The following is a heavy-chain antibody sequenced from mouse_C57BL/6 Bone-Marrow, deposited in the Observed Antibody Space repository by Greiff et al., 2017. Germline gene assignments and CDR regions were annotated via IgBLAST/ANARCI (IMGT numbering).Heavy chain of an antibody. V-gene: IGHV5-17*01. CDR3: ARGRGSSYGRYFDV. CDR2: ISSGSSTI. J-gene: IGHJ1*03. Sequence: EVMLVESGGGLVKPGGSLKLSCAASGFTFSDYGMHWVRQAPEKGLEWVAYISSGSSTIYYADTVKGRFTISRDNAKNTLFLQMTSLRSEDTAMYYCARGRGSSYGRYFDVWGTGTTGTVSS. D-gene: IGHD1-1*01. CDR1: GFTFSDYG.